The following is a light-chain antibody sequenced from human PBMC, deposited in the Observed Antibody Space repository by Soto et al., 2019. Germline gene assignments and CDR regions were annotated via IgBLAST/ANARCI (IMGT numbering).Light chain of an antibody. CDR2: GAS. CDR3: QPYNNWPYT. Sequence: EIVMTQSPATLSVSPGERATLSCRASQSVIGNLAWYQQKPGQAPMLLIYGASTRATGIPARFSGSGSGTEFTLTISSLQAEDFAVYYCQPYNNWPYTFGQGTKLEIK. V-gene: IGKV3-15*01. CDR1: QSVIGN. J-gene: IGKJ2*01.